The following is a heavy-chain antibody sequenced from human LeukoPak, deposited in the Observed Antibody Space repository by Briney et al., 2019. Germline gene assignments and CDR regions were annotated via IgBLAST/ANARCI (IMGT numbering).Heavy chain of an antibody. CDR1: GFLFSDYF. V-gene: IGHV3-11*05. CDR3: ARDNGNKYYFDY. J-gene: IGHJ4*02. Sequence: GGSLSLLRAASGFLFSDYFLRWIRQAPGKELEGISYISSNSKYTKYAVSVKGRFTISRDNAKKSLYLQMNSLRAEDTAVYYCARDNGNKYYFDYWGQGTLVTVSS. D-gene: IGHD2-8*01. CDR2: ISSNSKYT.